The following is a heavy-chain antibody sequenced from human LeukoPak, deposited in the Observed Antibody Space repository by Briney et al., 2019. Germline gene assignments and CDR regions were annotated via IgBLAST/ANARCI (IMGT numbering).Heavy chain of an antibody. J-gene: IGHJ6*02. V-gene: IGHV3-48*03. D-gene: IGHD3-22*01. CDR3: AKDFPHHYETSHGMDL. Sequence: GVPLTLPCAVSGLLLGLFEVQWPPHARGGGGVCIAHKRVCAATIYYRDSVEGRFTISRDDAKNSLFLQMNSLRVEDTAIYYCAKDFPHHYETSHGMDLGGQGTTDTVS. CDR1: GLLLGLF. CDR2: KRVCAATI.